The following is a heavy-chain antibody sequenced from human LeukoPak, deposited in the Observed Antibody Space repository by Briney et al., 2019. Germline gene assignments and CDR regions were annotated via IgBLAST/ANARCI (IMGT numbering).Heavy chain of an antibody. CDR1: GGSISSGGYS. D-gene: IGHD3-9*01. CDR3: ARVVRYFDRSNGPFDY. CDR2: IYHSGST. J-gene: IGHJ4*02. V-gene: IGHV4-30-2*01. Sequence: SETLSLTCAVSGGSISSGGYSWSWIRQPPGKGLEWIGYIYHSGSTYYNPSLKSRVTISVDRSKNQFSLKLSSVTAADTAVYYCARVVRYFDRSNGPFDYWGQGTLVTVSS.